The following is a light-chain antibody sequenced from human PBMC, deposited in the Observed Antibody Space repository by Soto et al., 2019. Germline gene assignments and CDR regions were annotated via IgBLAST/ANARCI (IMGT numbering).Light chain of an antibody. Sequence: ETEMTQSPGTLPLSPGERATLSCRASQRIXSSYLAWYQQKPGQAPRLLNSGASSRGTCIPDRFSGSGCGKDFTLTIRRLEPEDVAVYYCQQYGCSVTFGQGTKVDIK. CDR1: QRIXSSY. J-gene: IGKJ1*01. CDR2: GAS. V-gene: IGKV3-20*01. CDR3: QQYGCSVT.